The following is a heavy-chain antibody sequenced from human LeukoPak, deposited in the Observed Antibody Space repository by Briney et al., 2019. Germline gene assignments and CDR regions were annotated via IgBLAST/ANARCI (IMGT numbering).Heavy chain of an antibody. J-gene: IGHJ4*02. Sequence: PSETLSLTCTVSGGSISSYYWSWIRQPAGKGLEWIGRIYTSGSTNYNPSLKSRVTMSVDTSKNQFSLKLSSVTAADTAVYYCARERGYYGILTGGYYFDYWGQGTLVTVSS. CDR3: ARERGYYGILTGGYYFDY. CDR1: GGSISSYY. V-gene: IGHV4-4*07. CDR2: IYTSGST. D-gene: IGHD3-9*01.